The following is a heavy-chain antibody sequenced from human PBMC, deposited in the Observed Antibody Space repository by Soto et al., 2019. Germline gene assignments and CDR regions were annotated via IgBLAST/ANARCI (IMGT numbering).Heavy chain of an antibody. V-gene: IGHV3-48*01. CDR2: ISSSSNSI. CDR3: AKGPPSDELLSFN. J-gene: IGHJ4*02. D-gene: IGHD1-26*01. CDR1: GFTFSSYS. Sequence: GGSLRLSCAASGFTFSSYSMNWVRQAPGKGLEWVSYISSSSNSIYYADSVKGRFTISRDNSKNTLYLQMNSLRAEDTAVYYCAKGPPSDELLSFNWGQGTLVTVSS.